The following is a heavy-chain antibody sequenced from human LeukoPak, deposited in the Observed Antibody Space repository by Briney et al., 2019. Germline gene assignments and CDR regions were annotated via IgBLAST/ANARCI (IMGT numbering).Heavy chain of an antibody. Sequence: SGPTLVKPTQTLTLTCTFSEFTLSTSGVGVGWIRQPPGKALEWLALIYWDDDKRYSPSLKSRLTTTKDTSKNQVVLTMTNMDPVDTATYYCAHREQWLRSMDVWGKGTTVTVSS. CDR3: AHREQWLRSMDV. D-gene: IGHD6-19*01. J-gene: IGHJ6*03. CDR2: IYWDDDK. CDR1: EFTLSTSGVG. V-gene: IGHV2-5*02.